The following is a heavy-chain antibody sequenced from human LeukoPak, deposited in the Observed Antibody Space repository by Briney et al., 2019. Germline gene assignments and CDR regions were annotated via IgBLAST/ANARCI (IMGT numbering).Heavy chain of an antibody. V-gene: IGHV3-33*01. Sequence: GGSLRLSCAASGFTFSSYGMHWVRQAPGKGQERVAVIWYDGSNKYYADSVKGRFTISRDNSKNTLYLQMNSLRAEDTAVYYCARLSLYGSSWQKDYWGQGTLVTVSS. D-gene: IGHD6-13*01. CDR3: ARLSLYGSSWQKDY. J-gene: IGHJ4*02. CDR1: GFTFSSYG. CDR2: IWYDGSNK.